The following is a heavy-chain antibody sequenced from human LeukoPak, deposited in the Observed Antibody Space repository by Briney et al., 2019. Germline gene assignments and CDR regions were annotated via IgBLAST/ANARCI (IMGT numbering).Heavy chain of an antibody. J-gene: IGHJ4*02. Sequence: TGGSLRLSCAASGFTFSNYAMNWVRQAPGKGLEWVSLISGSTGSTYYADSVKGRFSISRDNSKNTVYLQINSLRADDTAIYYCVKDSYYYDSSGYYYVKDHWGQGTLVTVSS. CDR2: ISGSTGST. D-gene: IGHD3-22*01. CDR1: GFTFSNYA. CDR3: VKDSYYYDSSGYYYVKDH. V-gene: IGHV3-23*01.